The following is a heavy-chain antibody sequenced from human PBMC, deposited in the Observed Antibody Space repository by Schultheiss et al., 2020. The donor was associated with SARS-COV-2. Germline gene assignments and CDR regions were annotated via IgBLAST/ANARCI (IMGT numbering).Heavy chain of an antibody. CDR3: ARDGGYYDSSGYGDTIGRGY. Sequence: SVKVSCKASGGTFSSYTISWVRQAPGQGLEWMGRIIPILGIANYAQKFQGRVTITADKSTSTAYMELRSLRSDDTAVYYCARDGGYYDSSGYGDTIGRGYWGQGTLVTVSS. J-gene: IGHJ4*02. CDR1: GGTFSSYT. D-gene: IGHD3-22*01. CDR2: IIPILGIA. V-gene: IGHV1-69*04.